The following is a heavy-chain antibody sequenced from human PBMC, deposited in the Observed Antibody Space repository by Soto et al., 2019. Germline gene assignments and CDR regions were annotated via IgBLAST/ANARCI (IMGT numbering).Heavy chain of an antibody. Sequence: PSETRSRTWPVSSDSMTSYYWTWSRQPPGKGLECIGYIYHSGITNYNPSLKSRVTISLDTSKNQFSLRLSSVTAADTAVYYCTRAGDYVVVRAMDVWGQGTTVTVS. CDR1: SDSMTSYY. V-gene: IGHV4-59*01. D-gene: IGHD2-2*01. CDR3: TRAGDYVVVRAMDV. J-gene: IGHJ6*02. CDR2: IYHSGIT.